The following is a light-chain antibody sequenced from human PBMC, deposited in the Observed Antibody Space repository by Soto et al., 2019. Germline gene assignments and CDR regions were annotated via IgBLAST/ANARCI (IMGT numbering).Light chain of an antibody. CDR1: QSISTW. V-gene: IGKV1-5*03. CDR3: LQDYNYPRT. Sequence: DIQMTQSPSSLSASVGDRVTITCRASQSISTWVAWYQQKPGKAPKLLIYKTSSLESGVPSRFSGSGSGTDFTLTISNLQPEDFATYYCLQDYNYPRTFGQGTKVDIK. CDR2: KTS. J-gene: IGKJ1*01.